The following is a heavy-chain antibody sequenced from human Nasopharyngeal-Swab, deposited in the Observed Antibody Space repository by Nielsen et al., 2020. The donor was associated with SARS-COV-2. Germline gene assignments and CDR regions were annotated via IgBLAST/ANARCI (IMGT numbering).Heavy chain of an antibody. CDR1: GFTFSSYG. J-gene: IGHJ3*02. D-gene: IGHD4-23*01. CDR3: AKDAHYGGPPGDAFDI. V-gene: IGHV3-30*18. Sequence: GESLKISCAASGFTFSSYGMHWVRQAPGKGLEWVAVISYDGSNKYYADSVKGRFTISRDNSKNTLYLQMNSLRAEDTAVYYCAKDAHYGGPPGDAFDIWGQGTMVTVSS. CDR2: ISYDGSNK.